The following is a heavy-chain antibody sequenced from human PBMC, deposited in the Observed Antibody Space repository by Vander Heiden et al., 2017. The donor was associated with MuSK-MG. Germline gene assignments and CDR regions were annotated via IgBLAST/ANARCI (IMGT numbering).Heavy chain of an antibody. V-gene: IGHV3-23*01. CDR1: GFTFSSHA. D-gene: IGHD6-13*01. Sequence: EVQLLESGGGLVQPGGSLRLSCAASGFTFSSHAMRWVRQAPGKGLEWVSAISGSGGSTYYADSVKGRFTISRDNSKNTLYLQMNSLRAEGTAVYYCAKAEGWQLVLDWFDPWGQGTLVTVSS. CDR3: AKAEGWQLVLDWFDP. J-gene: IGHJ5*02. CDR2: ISGSGGST.